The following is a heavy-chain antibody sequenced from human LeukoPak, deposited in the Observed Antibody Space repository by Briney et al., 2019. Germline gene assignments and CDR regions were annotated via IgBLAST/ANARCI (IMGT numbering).Heavy chain of an antibody. CDR1: GYTFTGYY. J-gene: IGHJ4*02. CDR3: ATDYDILTGYSTVGY. Sequence: ASVKVSCKASGYTFTGYYMHWVRQAPGQGLEWMGRINPNSGGTNYAQKFQGRVTMTRDTSISTAYMELSRLRSGDTAVYYCATDYDILTGYSTVGYWGQGTLVTGPS. V-gene: IGHV1-2*06. CDR2: INPNSGGT. D-gene: IGHD3-9*01.